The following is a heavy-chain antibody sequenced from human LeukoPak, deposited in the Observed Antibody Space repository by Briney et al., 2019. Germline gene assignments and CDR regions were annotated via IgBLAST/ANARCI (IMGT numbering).Heavy chain of an antibody. Sequence: ASVKVSCKASGYTFTSYGISWVRQAPGQGLEWMGWISAYNGNTNYAQKLQGRVTMTTDTFTSTAYMELRSLRSDDTAVYYCARDLGYCSSTSCYGFDYWGQGTLVTVSS. CDR3: ARDLGYCSSTSCYGFDY. CDR1: GYTFTSYG. V-gene: IGHV1-18*01. CDR2: ISAYNGNT. J-gene: IGHJ4*02. D-gene: IGHD2-2*01.